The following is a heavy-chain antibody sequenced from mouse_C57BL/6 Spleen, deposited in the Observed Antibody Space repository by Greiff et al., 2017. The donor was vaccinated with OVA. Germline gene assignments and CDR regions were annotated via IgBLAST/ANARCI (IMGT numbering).Heavy chain of an antibody. J-gene: IGHJ4*01. Sequence: DVKLVESGGGLVKPGGSLKLSCAASGFTFSDYGMHWVRQAPEKGLEWVAYISSGSSTIYYADTVKGRFTISRDNAKNTLFLQMTSLRSEDTAMYYCARDYYGSRGLRYAMDYWGQGTSVTVSS. CDR3: ARDYYGSRGLRYAMDY. CDR2: ISSGSSTI. V-gene: IGHV5-17*01. D-gene: IGHD1-1*01. CDR1: GFTFSDYG.